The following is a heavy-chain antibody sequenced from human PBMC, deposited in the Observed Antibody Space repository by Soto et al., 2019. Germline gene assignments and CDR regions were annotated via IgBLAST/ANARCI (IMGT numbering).Heavy chain of an antibody. V-gene: IGHV1-3*01. J-gene: IGHJ4*02. Sequence: QVQLVQSGAEVKKPGASVKVSCKASGYTFTSYAMHWVRQAPGQRLEWMGWINAGNGNTKYSQKFQGRVTITRDTSASTAYMELSSLRSEDTAVYYFARDLGVGAASDYWGQGTLVTVSS. D-gene: IGHD1-26*01. CDR2: INAGNGNT. CDR1: GYTFTSYA. CDR3: ARDLGVGAASDY.